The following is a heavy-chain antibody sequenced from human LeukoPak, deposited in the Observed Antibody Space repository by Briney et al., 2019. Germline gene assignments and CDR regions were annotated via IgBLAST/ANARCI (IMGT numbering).Heavy chain of an antibody. CDR3: ASADQSGYNYYYYYYMDV. CDR1: GGSFSGYY. Sequence: PSETLSLTCAVYGGSFSGYYWSWIRQPPGKGLEWIGEINHSGSTNYNPSLKSRVTISVDTSKNQFSLKLSSVTAADTAVYYCASADQSGYNYYYYYYMDVWGKGTTVTVSS. D-gene: IGHD3-22*01. V-gene: IGHV4-34*01. J-gene: IGHJ6*03. CDR2: INHSGST.